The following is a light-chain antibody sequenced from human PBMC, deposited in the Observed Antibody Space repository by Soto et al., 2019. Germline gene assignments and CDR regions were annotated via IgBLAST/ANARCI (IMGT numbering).Light chain of an antibody. J-gene: IGKJ3*01. CDR3: QQFHSTLFT. CDR1: QGISSY. Sequence: AIRMTQSPFSLSASVGDRVTITCWASQGISSYLAWYQQKPAKAPKLFIYYASSLQSGVPSRFSGSGSGTDYTLTISSLHPEDFATYYCQQFHSTLFTFGPGTKVDIK. CDR2: YAS. V-gene: IGKV1D-43*01.